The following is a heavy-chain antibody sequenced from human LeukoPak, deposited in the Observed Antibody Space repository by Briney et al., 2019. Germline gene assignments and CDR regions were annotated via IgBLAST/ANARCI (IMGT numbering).Heavy chain of an antibody. CDR3: ARGSIVGARGLGDY. Sequence: GGSLRLSCAASGFTVSSNYMSWVRQAPGEGLEWVSVIYSGGSTYYADSVKGRFIISRDNSKNTVFLQMNSLRAEDTAVYYCARGSIVGARGLGDYWGQGTLVTVSS. CDR1: GFTVSSNY. D-gene: IGHD1-26*01. CDR2: IYSGGST. V-gene: IGHV3-53*05. J-gene: IGHJ4*02.